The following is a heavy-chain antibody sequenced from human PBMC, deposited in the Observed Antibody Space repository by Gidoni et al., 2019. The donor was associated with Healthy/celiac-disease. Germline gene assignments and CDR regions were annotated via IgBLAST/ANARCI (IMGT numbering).Heavy chain of an antibody. J-gene: IGHJ5*02. Sequence: QLQLQESGPGLVQPSETLSLTCTLSGGHISRRSYYWGWIRPPPGKGLELIGSIYYSWRPNYNPSHKSRVNRSVDTTKNQFSRKRSSVTTAHTAVYYCARLRYSSSTSCRPSWFDPWGQGTLVTVSS. CDR1: GGHISRRSYY. CDR2: IYYSWRP. V-gene: IGHV4-39*01. CDR3: ARLRYSSSTSCRPSWFDP. D-gene: IGHD2-2*01.